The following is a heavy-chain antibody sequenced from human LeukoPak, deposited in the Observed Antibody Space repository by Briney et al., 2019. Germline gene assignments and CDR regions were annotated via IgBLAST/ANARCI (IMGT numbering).Heavy chain of an antibody. D-gene: IGHD2-15*01. CDR1: GVTFSSYW. CDR2: INTDGSTT. CDR3: TRYLSGGFDS. V-gene: IGHV3-74*01. Sequence: GGSLRLSCVGSGVTFSSYWMLWVRQAPGKGLVWVSRINTDGSTTSYADSVKGRFTFSRDNAKNTLYLQMNSLRAEDTAVYYCTRYLSGGFDSWGQGTLVTVSS. J-gene: IGHJ4*02.